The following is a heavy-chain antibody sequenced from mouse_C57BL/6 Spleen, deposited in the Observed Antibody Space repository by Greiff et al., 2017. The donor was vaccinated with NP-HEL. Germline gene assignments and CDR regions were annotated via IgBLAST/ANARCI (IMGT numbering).Heavy chain of an antibody. CDR3: ASESPVPPYYFDY. CDR2: ISYDGSN. D-gene: IGHD1-1*01. CDR1: GYSITSGYY. J-gene: IGHJ2*01. Sequence: EVHLVESGPGLVKPSQSLSLTCSVTGYSITSGYYWNWIRQFPGNKLEWMGYISYDGSNNYNPSLKNRISITRDTSKNQFFLKLNSVTTEDTATYYCASESPVPPYYFDYWGQGTTLTVSS. V-gene: IGHV3-6*01.